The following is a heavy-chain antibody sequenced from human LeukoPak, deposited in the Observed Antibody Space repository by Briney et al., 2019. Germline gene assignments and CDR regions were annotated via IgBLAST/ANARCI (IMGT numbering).Heavy chain of an antibody. CDR2: ISSSSSYI. Sequence: PGGSLRLSCAASGFTFSGSAMHWVRQAPGKGLEWVSSISSSSSYIYYADSVKGRFTISRDNAKNSLYLQMNSLRAEDTAVYYCARWGAESSEPRFDYWGQGTLVTVSS. V-gene: IGHV3-21*01. D-gene: IGHD3-10*01. J-gene: IGHJ4*02. CDR3: ARWGAESSEPRFDY. CDR1: GFTFSGSA.